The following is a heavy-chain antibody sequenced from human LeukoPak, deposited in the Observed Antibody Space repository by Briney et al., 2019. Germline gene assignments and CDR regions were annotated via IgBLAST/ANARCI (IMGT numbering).Heavy chain of an antibody. D-gene: IGHD3-10*01. CDR3: AKFSGSGSYSQYFDY. CDR1: GFTVSIYG. J-gene: IGHJ4*02. Sequence: GGSLRLSCTASGFTVSIYGMSWVRQAPGKGLEWVSTITGGGTTYYADSVKGLFTISRDSSENTLYLQMNSLRAEDTAVYYCAKFSGSGSYSQYFDYWGQGTLVTVSS. V-gene: IGHV3-23*01. CDR2: ITGGGTT.